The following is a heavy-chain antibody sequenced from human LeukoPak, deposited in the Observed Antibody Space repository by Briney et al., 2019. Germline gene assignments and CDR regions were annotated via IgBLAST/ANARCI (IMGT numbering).Heavy chain of an antibody. Sequence: GGSLRLSCAASGFTFSSYSMSWVRQAPGKGLEWVSAISGSGGSTYYADSAKGRFIISRDNSKNTLYLQMNSLRAEDTAVYYRANDGAYYDSSTDAFDIWGQGTMVTVSS. CDR1: GFTFSSYS. CDR3: ANDGAYYDSSTDAFDI. J-gene: IGHJ3*02. CDR2: ISGSGGST. D-gene: IGHD3-22*01. V-gene: IGHV3-23*01.